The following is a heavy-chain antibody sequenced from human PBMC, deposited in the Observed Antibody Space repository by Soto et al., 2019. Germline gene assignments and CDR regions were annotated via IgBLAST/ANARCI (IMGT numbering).Heavy chain of an antibody. CDR3: ARVRDWFDP. V-gene: IGHV4-34*01. CDR2: IDHSGYT. Sequence: SETLSLTCAVYGGSFSGYYWNWIRQPPGKGPEWIGEIDHSGYTNYNPSLKSRVTISVDTSKNQFSLRLTSVTAADTAVYYCARVRDWFDPWGQGTLVTVSS. CDR1: GGSFSGYY. D-gene: IGHD3-3*01. J-gene: IGHJ5*02.